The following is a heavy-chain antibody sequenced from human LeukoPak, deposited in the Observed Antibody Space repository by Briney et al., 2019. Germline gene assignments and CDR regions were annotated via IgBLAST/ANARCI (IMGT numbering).Heavy chain of an antibody. CDR3: ARDRDYGDYLNWFDP. J-gene: IGHJ5*02. V-gene: IGHV1-2*02. CDR1: GYTFTGYY. Sequence: ASVKVSCKASGYTFTGYYMHWARQAPGQGLEWMGWINPNSGGTNYAQKFQGRVTMTRDTSISTAYMGLSRLRSDDTAVYYCARDRDYGDYLNWFDPWGQGTLVTVSS. D-gene: IGHD4-17*01. CDR2: INPNSGGT.